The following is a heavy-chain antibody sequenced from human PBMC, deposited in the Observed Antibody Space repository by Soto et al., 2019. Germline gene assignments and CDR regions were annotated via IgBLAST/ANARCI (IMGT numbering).Heavy chain of an antibody. J-gene: IGHJ6*03. Sequence: GGSLRLSCAASGFTFSSYWMSWVRQAPGKGLEWVANIKQDGSEKYYVDSVKGRFTISRDNAKNSLYLQMNSLRAEDTAVYYCARDHLNDYYYYYMDVWGKGTTVTVSS. CDR3: ARDHLNDYYYYYMDV. CDR2: IKQDGSEK. CDR1: GFTFSSYW. V-gene: IGHV3-7*01.